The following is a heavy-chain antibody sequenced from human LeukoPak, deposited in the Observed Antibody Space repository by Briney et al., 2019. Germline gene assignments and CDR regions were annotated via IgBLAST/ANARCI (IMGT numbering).Heavy chain of an antibody. CDR1: GYTFTSYY. CDR3: ARWGSYYDILIGYYDY. V-gene: IGHV1-46*01. D-gene: IGHD3-9*01. Sequence: ASVKVSCKASGYTFTSYYMHWVRQAPGQGLEWMGIINPSGGSTSYAQKFQGRVTMTRDTSTSTVYMELSSLRSEDTAVYYCARWGSYYDILIGYYDYWGQGKLVTVSS. J-gene: IGHJ4*02. CDR2: INPSGGST.